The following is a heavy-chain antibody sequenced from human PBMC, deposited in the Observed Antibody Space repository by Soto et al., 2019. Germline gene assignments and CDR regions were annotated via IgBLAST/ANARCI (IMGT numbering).Heavy chain of an antibody. V-gene: IGHV4-39*01. J-gene: IGHJ4*02. CDR3: ARRVGSGVHTHGMIDY. CDR1: GGSISSSGHY. Sequence: QLQLQESGPGLVKPSETLSLTCTVSGGSISSSGHYWGWIRQPPGKGLEWIGSIYYSGSTYYNPSLKSRVTISVDTSKNQFSLKLSSVTAADTAVYYCARRVGSGVHTHGMIDYWGQGTLVTVSS. CDR2: IYYSGST. D-gene: IGHD1-1*01.